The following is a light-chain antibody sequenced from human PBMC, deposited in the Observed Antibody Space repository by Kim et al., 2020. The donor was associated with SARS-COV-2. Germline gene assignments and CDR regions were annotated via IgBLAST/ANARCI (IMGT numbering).Light chain of an antibody. J-gene: IGLJ1*01. CDR3: QVWDRSTASYV. CDR2: RDS. CDR1: HIGSKN. Sequence: SYELTQPLSVSVALGQTARITYGGNHIGSKNVHWCQQKPGQAPVVVIYRDSNRPSGIPERFSGSNSGNTATLTISRAQAGDEADYYCQVWDRSTASYVFG. V-gene: IGLV3-9*01.